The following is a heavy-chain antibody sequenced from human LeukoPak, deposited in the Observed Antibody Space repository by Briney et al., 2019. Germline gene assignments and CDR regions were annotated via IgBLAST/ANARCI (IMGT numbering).Heavy chain of an antibody. CDR1: GFTFSNYE. CDR3: AGGRLIRLESFFDL. V-gene: IGHV3-48*03. Sequence: GGSLRLSCAASGFTFSNYEMHWVRQAPGKGLEWVAYFSRDGSDVYYADSARGRFTISSDNAKNSVVLQMNSLRAEDTAVYYCAGGRLIRLESFFDLWGQGTLVTVSS. CDR2: FSRDGSDV. J-gene: IGHJ4*02. D-gene: IGHD2-21*01.